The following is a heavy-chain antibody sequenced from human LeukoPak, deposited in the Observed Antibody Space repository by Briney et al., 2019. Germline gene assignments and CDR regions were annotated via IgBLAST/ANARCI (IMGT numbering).Heavy chain of an antibody. D-gene: IGHD3-3*01. V-gene: IGHV3-33*01. CDR3: ARDTVFGVIIGPRMDV. J-gene: IGHJ6*02. CDR1: GFTFSSYG. Sequence: GGSLRLSCAASGFTFSSYGMHWVRQAPGKGLEWVAVIWYDGSNKYYADSVKGRFTISRDNAKNSLYLQMNSLRAEDTAVYYCARDTVFGVIIGPRMDVWGQGTTVTVSS. CDR2: IWYDGSNK.